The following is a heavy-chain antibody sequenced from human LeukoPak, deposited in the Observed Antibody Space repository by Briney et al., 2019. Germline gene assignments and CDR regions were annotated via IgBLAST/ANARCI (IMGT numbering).Heavy chain of an antibody. Sequence: GESLKISCKGYGYSFTSYWIGWVRQMPGKGLEWMGIIYPGDSDTRYSPSFQGQVTISADKSISTAYLQWSSLKASDTAMYYCARHPGTGSYGYYYGMDVWGRGTTVTVSS. D-gene: IGHD1-26*01. J-gene: IGHJ6*02. CDR1: GYSFTSYW. CDR2: IYPGDSDT. V-gene: IGHV5-51*01. CDR3: ARHPGTGSYGYYYGMDV.